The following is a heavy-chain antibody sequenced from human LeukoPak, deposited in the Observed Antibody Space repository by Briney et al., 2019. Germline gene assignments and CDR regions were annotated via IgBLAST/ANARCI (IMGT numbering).Heavy chain of an antibody. Sequence: GGSLRLSCAASGFTFSSYAMSWVRQAPGKGLEWVSTISGSGGSTYYADSVKGRFTISRDNSKNTLYLQMNSLRAEGTAVYYCAKDQHDSSSDYWGQGTLVTVSS. J-gene: IGHJ4*02. D-gene: IGHD6-6*01. CDR3: AKDQHDSSSDY. CDR2: ISGSGGST. V-gene: IGHV3-23*01. CDR1: GFTFSSYA.